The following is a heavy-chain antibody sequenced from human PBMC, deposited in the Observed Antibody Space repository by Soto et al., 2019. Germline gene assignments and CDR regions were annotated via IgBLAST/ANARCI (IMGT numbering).Heavy chain of an antibody. J-gene: IGHJ4*02. CDR3: ARGWDGYGSGIN. V-gene: IGHV1-58*02. Sequence: SVKVDCKAFVFTFTSAAMERRLHETGQGLEWMGWIVVGSGNTNYAQKFQDRVTMTRNTSISTAYMELSSLRSEDTAVYYSARGWDGYGSGINWGQGTLVTVPS. CDR1: VFTFTSAA. D-gene: IGHD3-10*01. CDR2: IVVGSGNT.